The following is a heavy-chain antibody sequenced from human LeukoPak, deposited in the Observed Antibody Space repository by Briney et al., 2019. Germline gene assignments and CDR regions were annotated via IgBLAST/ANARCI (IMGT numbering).Heavy chain of an antibody. D-gene: IGHD3-10*01. Sequence: SETLSLTCTVSGGSISSSSYSWGWIRQPPGKGLEWIGSVYYSGSTYYNPSLKSRVTISVDTSKNQFSLKLSSVTAADTAVYYCARRHYYGSGSLDYWGQGTLVTVSS. CDR2: VYYSGST. CDR1: GGSISSSSYS. J-gene: IGHJ4*02. V-gene: IGHV4-39*01. CDR3: ARRHYYGSGSLDY.